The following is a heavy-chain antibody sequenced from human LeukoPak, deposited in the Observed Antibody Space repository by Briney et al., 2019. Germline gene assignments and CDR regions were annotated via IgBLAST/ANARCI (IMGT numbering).Heavy chain of an antibody. CDR1: GYSISSGYY. CDR2: INHSGST. Sequence: PSETLSLTSTVSGYSISSGYYWSWIRQPPGKGLEWIGEINHSGSTNYNPSLKSRVTISVDTSKNHFSLKLSSVTAADTAFYYCVCHSYGPLYFDYWGQGTLVTVSS. J-gene: IGHJ4*02. CDR3: VCHSYGPLYFDY. D-gene: IGHD5-18*01. V-gene: IGHV4-34*01.